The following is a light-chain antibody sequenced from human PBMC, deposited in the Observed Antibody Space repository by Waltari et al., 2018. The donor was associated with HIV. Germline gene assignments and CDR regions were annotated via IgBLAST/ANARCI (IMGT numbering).Light chain of an antibody. CDR1: SSDIGGYSY. Sequence: SALAQPPSAAGSPGQSVTISCTGTSSDIGGYSYVSWYQQNPGKAPKLIISEVNKRPSGVPDRFSGLQAEDEAEYYCSSYVGVNNLVFGGGTKLTVL. CDR3: SSYVGVNNLV. J-gene: IGLJ3*02. V-gene: IGLV2-8*01. CDR2: EVN.